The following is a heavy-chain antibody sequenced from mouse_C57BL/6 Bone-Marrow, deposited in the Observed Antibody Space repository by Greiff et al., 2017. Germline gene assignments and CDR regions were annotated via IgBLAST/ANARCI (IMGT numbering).Heavy chain of an antibody. CDR3: TTTVVATPYFDY. D-gene: IGHD1-1*01. V-gene: IGHV1-15*01. J-gene: IGHJ2*01. Sequence: VQLQESGAELVRPGASVTLSCKASGYTFTDYEMHWVKQTPVHGLEWIGAIDPETGGTAYNQKFKGKAILTADKSSSTAYMELRSLTSEDSAVYDCTTTVVATPYFDYWGQGTTLTVSS. CDR2: IDPETGGT. CDR1: GYTFTDYE.